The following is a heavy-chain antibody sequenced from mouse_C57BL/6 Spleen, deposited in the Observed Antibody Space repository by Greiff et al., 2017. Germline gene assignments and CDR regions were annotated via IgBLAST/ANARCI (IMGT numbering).Heavy chain of an antibody. CDR1: GYAFSSYW. D-gene: IGHD1-1*01. Sequence: LVESGAELVKPGASVKISCKASGYAFSSYWMNWVKQRPGKGLEWIGQIYPGDGDTNYNGKFKGKATLTADKSSSTAYMQLSSLTSEDSAVYFCATYYYGSSYVGYFDYWGQGTTLTVSS. V-gene: IGHV1-80*01. J-gene: IGHJ2*01. CDR2: IYPGDGDT. CDR3: ATYYYGSSYVGYFDY.